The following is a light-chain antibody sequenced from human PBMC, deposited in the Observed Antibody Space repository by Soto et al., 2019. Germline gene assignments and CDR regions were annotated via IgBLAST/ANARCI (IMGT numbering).Light chain of an antibody. Sequence: QAVLTQPPSASGSPGQSVTISCTGTKNDIGVYDFVSWYQHHPGKAPRLIIYEVVQRPSGVPDRFSGSKSGNTASLTVSGLQAADEADYFCKSYAGSNPWVFGSGTKVTVL. CDR1: KNDIGVYDF. J-gene: IGLJ1*01. CDR2: EVV. CDR3: KSYAGSNPWV. V-gene: IGLV2-8*01.